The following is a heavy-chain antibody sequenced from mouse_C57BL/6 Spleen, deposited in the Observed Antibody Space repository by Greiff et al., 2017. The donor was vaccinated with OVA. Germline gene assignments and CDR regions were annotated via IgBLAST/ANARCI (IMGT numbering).Heavy chain of an antibody. J-gene: IGHJ4*01. CDR3: ARSEVTTGYAKDY. Sequence: VQLQQSGAELARPGASVKMSCKASGYTFTSYTMHWVKQRPVQGLEWIGYINPSSGYTKYNQKFKDKATLTADKSSSTAYMQLSSLTSEDSAVYYCARSEVTTGYAKDYWGQGTSVTVSS. CDR1: GYTFTSYT. V-gene: IGHV1-4*01. CDR2: INPSSGYT. D-gene: IGHD2-2*01.